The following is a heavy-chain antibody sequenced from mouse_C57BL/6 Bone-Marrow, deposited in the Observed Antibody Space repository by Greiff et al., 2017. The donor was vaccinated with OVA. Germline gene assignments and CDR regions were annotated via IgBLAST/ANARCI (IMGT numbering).Heavy chain of an antibody. CDR3: ARDGYSNYLYAMDY. Sequence: VQLQQPGAELVMPGASVKLSCKASGYTFTSYWMHWVKQRPGQGLEWIGEIDPSDSYTNYNQKFKGKSTLTVDKSSSTAYMQRSSLTSEDSAVYYCARDGYSNYLYAMDYWGRGTSVTVSS. D-gene: IGHD2-5*01. CDR1: GYTFTSYW. CDR2: IDPSDSYT. J-gene: IGHJ4*01. V-gene: IGHV1-69*01.